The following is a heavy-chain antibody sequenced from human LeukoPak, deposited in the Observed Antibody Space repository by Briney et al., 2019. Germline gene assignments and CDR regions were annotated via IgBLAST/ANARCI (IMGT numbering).Heavy chain of an antibody. CDR1: GFTFSNHC. CDR2: IKQDGAGT. V-gene: IGHV3-23*01. J-gene: IGHJ4*02. CDR3: AKGSLGSCRGVICYSLDY. Sequence: PGGAGRLPCSAPGFTFSNHCMSGVRQATGKGLEWVATIKQDGAGTYYADSVKGRFTISRDNSKNTLYLQMNSLRAEDTATYYCAKGSLGSCRGVICYSLDYWGQGSLVTVSS. D-gene: IGHD2-15*01.